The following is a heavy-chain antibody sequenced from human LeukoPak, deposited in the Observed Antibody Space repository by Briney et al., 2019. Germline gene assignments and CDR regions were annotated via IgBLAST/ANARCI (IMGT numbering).Heavy chain of an antibody. D-gene: IGHD4-17*01. Sequence: SVKVSCEASGGTFSSYAISWVRQAPGQGLEWMGRIIPIFGIANYAQKFQGRATITADKSTSTAYMELSSLRSEDTAVYYCAYGDTPSYWGQGTLVTVSS. CDR3: AYGDTPSY. J-gene: IGHJ4*02. CDR2: IIPIFGIA. CDR1: GGTFSSYA. V-gene: IGHV1-69*04.